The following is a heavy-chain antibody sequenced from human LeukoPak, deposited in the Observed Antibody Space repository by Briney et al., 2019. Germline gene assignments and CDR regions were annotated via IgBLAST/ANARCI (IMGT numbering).Heavy chain of an antibody. CDR3: AKWDDFDILTGYYVSDF. CDR1: GFTFSNYA. Sequence: GASLRLSCVASGFTFSNYAMSWVRQAPGKRLEWVSAVTGSGGSTYYADSVKGRFTISRDNSRNTLFLQMNSLRAEDTAIYYCAKWDDFDILTGYYVSDFWGQGTLVTVSS. CDR2: VTGSGGST. J-gene: IGHJ4*02. V-gene: IGHV3-23*01. D-gene: IGHD3-9*01.